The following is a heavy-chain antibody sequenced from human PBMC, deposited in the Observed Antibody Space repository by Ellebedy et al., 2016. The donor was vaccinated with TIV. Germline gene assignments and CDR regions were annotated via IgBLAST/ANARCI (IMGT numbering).Heavy chain of an antibody. CDR1: GGSISSSSYY. D-gene: IGHD6-6*01. V-gene: IGHV4-39*07. Sequence: MPSETLSLTCTVSGGSISSSSYYWGWIRQPPGKGLEWIGEINHSGSTNYNPSLKSRVTISVDTSKNQFSLKLTSVTAADTAVYYCARGDSSSSRVYYWGQGTLVTVSS. CDR2: INHSGST. CDR3: ARGDSSSSRVYY. J-gene: IGHJ4*02.